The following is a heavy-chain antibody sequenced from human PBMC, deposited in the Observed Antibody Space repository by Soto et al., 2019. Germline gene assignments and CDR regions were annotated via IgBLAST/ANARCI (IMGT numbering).Heavy chain of an antibody. CDR2: ISAYNGNT. D-gene: IGHD2-15*01. J-gene: IGHJ5*02. CDR1: GYTFTSYG. CDR3: ARGYCSGGSCYYNWFDP. Sequence: QVQLVQSGAEVKKPGASVKVSCKASGYTFTSYGISWVRQAPGQGLEWMGWISAYNGNTNYAQKLQGRVTMTTDTPXSXXYMELRSLRSDDTAVYYCARGYCSGGSCYYNWFDPWGQGTLVTVSS. V-gene: IGHV1-18*01.